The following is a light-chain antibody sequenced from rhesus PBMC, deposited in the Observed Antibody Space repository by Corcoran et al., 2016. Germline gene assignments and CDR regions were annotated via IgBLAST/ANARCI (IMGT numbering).Light chain of an antibody. CDR3: CSYAGSSTFYI. CDR1: SSDIGGYNY. V-gene: IGLV2-32*01. CDR2: EIA. J-gene: IGLJ1*01. Sequence: QAALTQPRSVSGSPGQSVTISCTGTSSDIGGYNYVSWYQHHPGTAPKLMIYEIAKRPSGVSDRFSGSKSGNTASLTISGLQAEDEADYFCCSYAGSSTFYIFGPGTRLTVL.